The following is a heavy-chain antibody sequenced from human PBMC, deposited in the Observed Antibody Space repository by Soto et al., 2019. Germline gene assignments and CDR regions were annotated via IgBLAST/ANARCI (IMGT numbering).Heavy chain of an antibody. D-gene: IGHD2-2*01. J-gene: IGHJ4*02. V-gene: IGHV1-18*01. CDR2: ISTYNGNT. Sequence: ASVKVSCKTACETFYTFGISCVLQAPGQGLEWMGWISTYNGNTNYAQKLQDRVTMTTDTSTSTAYMDLRSLRSDDTAVYYCVRDGGYQGPGFDYWGQGTPVTVS. CDR3: VRDGGYQGPGFDY. CDR1: CETFYTFG.